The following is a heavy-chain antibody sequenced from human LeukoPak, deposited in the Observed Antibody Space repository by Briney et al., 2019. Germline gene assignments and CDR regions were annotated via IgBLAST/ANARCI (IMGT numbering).Heavy chain of an antibody. CDR2: IKKEGREK. CDR1: GFFFSCFW. J-gene: IGHJ3*02. D-gene: IGHD3-22*01. V-gene: IGHV3-7*03. Sequence: GRSLTLSCAAFGFFFSCFWVSWVRQPAGDWRGWVGTIKKEGREKNHVDSVKGRFTISRDNAKNSLYLQMNSLRAEDTAVYYCAKGAYYTNYYDSSGYYSAFAFDIWGQGTMVTVSS. CDR3: AKGAYYTNYYDSSGYYSAFAFDI.